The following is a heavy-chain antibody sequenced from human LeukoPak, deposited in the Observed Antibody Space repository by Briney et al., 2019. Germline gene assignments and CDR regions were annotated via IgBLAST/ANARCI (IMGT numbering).Heavy chain of an antibody. CDR1: GFTFSSYA. Sequence: GGSPRLSCAASGFTFSSYAMSWVRQAPGEGLEWVSAISGSGGSTYYADSVKGRFTISRDNSKNTLYLQMNSLRAEDTAVYYCAKDRKWLRSNGYYGMDVWGQGTTVTVSS. CDR3: AKDRKWLRSNGYYGMDV. J-gene: IGHJ6*02. V-gene: IGHV3-23*01. D-gene: IGHD5-12*01. CDR2: ISGSGGST.